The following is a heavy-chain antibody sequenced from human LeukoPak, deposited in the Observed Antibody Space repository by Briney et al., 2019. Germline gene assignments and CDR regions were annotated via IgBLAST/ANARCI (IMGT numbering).Heavy chain of an antibody. CDR2: INTNTGNP. D-gene: IGHD5-18*01. V-gene: IGHV7-4-1*02. Sequence: GASVKVSCKTSGYSFSSHAISWVRQAPGQGPEWMGWINTNTGNPTYAQGFTGRYVFSLDTSVSTAYLQISGLKADDTAVYYCGRDPRLGIRGYTYGYFDYWGQGTLVTVSS. CDR1: GYSFSSHA. J-gene: IGHJ4*02. CDR3: GRDPRLGIRGYTYGYFDY.